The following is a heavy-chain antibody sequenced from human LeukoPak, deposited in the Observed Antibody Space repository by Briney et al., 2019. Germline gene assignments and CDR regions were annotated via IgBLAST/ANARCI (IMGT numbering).Heavy chain of an antibody. CDR1: GFTFSSYW. J-gene: IGHJ4*02. Sequence: GGSLRLSCAVSGFTFSSYWMHWVRQGPGKGLVWVSRINPDGSGTSHADSVKGRFTISRDNAKNTLYLQMNSLRAEDTAVYYCARDTVGATDYWGQGTLVTVSS. CDR2: INPDGSGT. V-gene: IGHV3-74*01. CDR3: ARDTVGATDY. D-gene: IGHD1-26*01.